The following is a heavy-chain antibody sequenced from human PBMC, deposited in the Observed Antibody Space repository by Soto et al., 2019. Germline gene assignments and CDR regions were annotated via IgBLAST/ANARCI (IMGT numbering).Heavy chain of an antibody. CDR3: ARVMRDSYYCYGMDV. Sequence: QVQLEQSGAEVKKPGASVKVSCKASGYTFTGYYMHWVRQAPGQGLEGMGWINPNSGGTNYAQKFQDWDSMTRDTPISTAYLELSRLRSDDTAVYSCARVMRDSYYCYGMDVWGQGATVTVCS. J-gene: IGHJ6*01. CDR2: INPNSGGT. D-gene: IGHD3-16*01. V-gene: IGHV1-2*04. CDR1: GYTFTGYY.